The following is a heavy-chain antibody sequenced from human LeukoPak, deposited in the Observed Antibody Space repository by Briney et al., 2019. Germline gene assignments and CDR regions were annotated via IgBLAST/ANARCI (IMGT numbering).Heavy chain of an antibody. D-gene: IGHD1-26*01. J-gene: IGHJ4*02. CDR3: ARGGSYAITYYFDY. CDR2: INWNGGST. CDR1: GFTFSSYA. V-gene: IGHV3-20*04. Sequence: PGGSLRLSCAASGFTFSSYAMSWVRQAPGKGLEWVSGINWNGGSTGCADSVKGRFTISRDNAKNSLYLQMNSLRAEDTALYYCARGGSYAITYYFDYWGQGTLVTVSS.